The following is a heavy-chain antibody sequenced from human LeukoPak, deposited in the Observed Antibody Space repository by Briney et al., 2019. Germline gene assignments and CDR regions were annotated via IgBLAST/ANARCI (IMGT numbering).Heavy chain of an antibody. D-gene: IGHD1-26*01. CDR2: IYSGGST. CDR1: GFTVSSNY. CDR3: ARLEGSYYHGMDV. J-gene: IGHJ6*02. V-gene: IGHV3-53*01. Sequence: AGGSLRLSCAASGFTVSSNYMSWVRQAPEKGLEWVSGIYSGGSTYYADSVRGRFTIFRDNSKNTLYLQMNSLRAEDTAVYYCARLEGSYYHGMDVWGQGTTVTVSS.